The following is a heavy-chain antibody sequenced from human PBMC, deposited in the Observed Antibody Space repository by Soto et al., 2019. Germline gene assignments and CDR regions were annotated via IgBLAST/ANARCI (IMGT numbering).Heavy chain of an antibody. Sequence: PGGSLRLSCAASGFTFSSYSMNWVRQAPGKGLEWVSSISSSSSYIYYADSVKGRFTISRDNAKNSLYLQMNSLRAEDTAVYYWARGDSSSWYGGLYYYGMDVWGQGNTVTVYS. CDR2: ISSSSSYI. CDR3: ARGDSSSWYGGLYYYGMDV. CDR1: GFTFSSYS. V-gene: IGHV3-21*01. D-gene: IGHD6-13*01. J-gene: IGHJ6*02.